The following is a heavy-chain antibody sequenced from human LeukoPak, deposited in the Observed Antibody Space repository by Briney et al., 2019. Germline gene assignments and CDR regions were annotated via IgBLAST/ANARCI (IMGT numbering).Heavy chain of an antibody. D-gene: IGHD1-26*01. CDR2: TYYRSKWNN. Sequence: SQTLSLTCAISGDSVSTNSATWTWLRQSPSRGLEWLGRTYYRSKWNNDYAVSMKSRITINPDTSKNQFSLQLNSVTPVDTAVYYCARLVGASWFDSWGQGTLVTVSS. CDR3: ARLVGASWFDS. CDR1: GDSVSTNSAT. V-gene: IGHV6-1*01. J-gene: IGHJ5*01.